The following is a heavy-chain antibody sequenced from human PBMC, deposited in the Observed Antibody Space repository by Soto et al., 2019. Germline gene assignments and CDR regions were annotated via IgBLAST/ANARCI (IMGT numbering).Heavy chain of an antibody. CDR1: GASISGFY. CDR2: IYATGST. Sequence: PSETLSLTFTVSGASISGFYWSWIRKSAGEVLEWIGRIYATGSTDYNPSLKSRVMMAVDTSKKQFSLKLRSVTAADTAVYYCVRDGTKTLRDWFDPWGQGISVTVS. J-gene: IGHJ5*02. CDR3: VRDGTKTLRDWFDP. D-gene: IGHD1-1*01. V-gene: IGHV4-4*07.